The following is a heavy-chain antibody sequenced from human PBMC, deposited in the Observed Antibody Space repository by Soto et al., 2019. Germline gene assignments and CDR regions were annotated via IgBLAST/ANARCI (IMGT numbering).Heavy chain of an antibody. J-gene: IGHJ5*02. CDR2: ISGSGGST. D-gene: IGHD3-9*01. CDR3: AKAAVTGYYLSSWFDP. CDR1: GFTFSSYA. Sequence: GGSLRLSCAASGFTFSSYAMSWVRQAPGKGLEWVSAISGSGGSTYYADSVKGRFTISRDNSKNTLYLQMNSLRAEDTAVYYCAKAAVTGYYLSSWFDPWGQGTLVTVSS. V-gene: IGHV3-23*01.